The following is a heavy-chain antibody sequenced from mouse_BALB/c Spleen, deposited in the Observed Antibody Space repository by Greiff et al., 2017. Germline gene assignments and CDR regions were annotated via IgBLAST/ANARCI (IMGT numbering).Heavy chain of an antibody. Sequence: VQLQQSGAELVKPGASVKLSCTASGFNIKDTYMHWVKQRPEPGLEWIGRIDPANGNTKYDPKFQGKATITADTSSKTAYLQLSSLTSEDTAVDYCARSDGRGFAYWGQGTLVTVAT. J-gene: IGHJ3*01. V-gene: IGHV14-3*02. CDR2: IDPANGNT. CDR3: ARSDGRGFAY. D-gene: IGHD3-1*01. CDR1: GFNIKDTY.